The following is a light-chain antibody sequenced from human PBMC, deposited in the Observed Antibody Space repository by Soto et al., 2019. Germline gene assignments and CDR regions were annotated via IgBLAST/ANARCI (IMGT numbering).Light chain of an antibody. J-gene: IGKJ1*01. CDR3: MQATRGPWT. CDR2: KVS. V-gene: IGKV2-30*01. CDR1: QRLVDSDGNTF. Sequence: DVVMTQSPPSLPVTLGQPASISCRASQRLVDSDGNTFLNWFQQRPGLSPRRLIYKVSNRDSGVPDRFSGRGSGTDFTLKISRVEAEDVGVYYCMQATRGPWTFGQWPKVEIK.